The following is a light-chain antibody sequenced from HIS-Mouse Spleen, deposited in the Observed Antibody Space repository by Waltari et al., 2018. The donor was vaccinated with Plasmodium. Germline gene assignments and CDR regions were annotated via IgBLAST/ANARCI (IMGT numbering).Light chain of an antibody. CDR3: QQYNNWPPLT. V-gene: IGKV3-15*01. J-gene: IGKJ4*01. CDR1: QSVSSN. Sequence: EIVMTQSPATLYVSPGERAHRPCRASQSVSSNLAWYQQKPGQAPRLLIYGASTRATGIPARFSGSGSGTEFTLTISSMQSEDFAVYYCQQYNNWPPLTFGGGTKVEIK. CDR2: GAS.